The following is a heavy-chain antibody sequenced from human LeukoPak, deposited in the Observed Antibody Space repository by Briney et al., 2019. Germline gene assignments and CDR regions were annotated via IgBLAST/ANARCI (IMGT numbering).Heavy chain of an antibody. Sequence: SETLSLTCTVSGGSISSGGYYWSWIRQLPGKGLEWIGYIYYSGNTYYNPSLKSRVTISGDTSKNQISLKLSSVTAADTAVYYCARLNRVDTTMVGRGGAFDIWGQGTMVTVSS. J-gene: IGHJ3*02. CDR2: IYYSGNT. CDR1: GGSISSGGYY. CDR3: ARLNRVDTTMVGRGGAFDI. V-gene: IGHV4-31*03. D-gene: IGHD5-18*01.